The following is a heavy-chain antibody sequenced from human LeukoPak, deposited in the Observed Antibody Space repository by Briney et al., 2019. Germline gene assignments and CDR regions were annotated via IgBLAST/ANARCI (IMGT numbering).Heavy chain of an antibody. CDR2: INPNSGGT. Sequence: ASVKVSCKASGYTFTGYYMHWVRQAPGQGLEWMGRINPNSGGTNYAQKFQGRVTMTRETSISTAYMELSRLRSDDTAVYYCAREMWYDSSGYYYGYWGQGTLVTVSS. J-gene: IGHJ4*02. CDR1: GYTFTGYY. V-gene: IGHV1-2*06. CDR3: AREMWYDSSGYYYGY. D-gene: IGHD3-22*01.